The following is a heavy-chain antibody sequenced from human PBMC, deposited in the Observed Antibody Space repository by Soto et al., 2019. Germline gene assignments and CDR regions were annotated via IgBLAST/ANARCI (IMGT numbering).Heavy chain of an antibody. CDR2: IYPGDSRS. Sequence: PGESLKISCKGSGYRFSIYWIGWVRQMPGKGLEWVGNIYPGDSRSTYSPSYQGQVIISADKSIDTAYLQWSSLKASDTSIYYCARARYSTWTGVFDVWGQGTMVIVSS. D-gene: IGHD1-26*01. CDR1: GYRFSIYW. J-gene: IGHJ3*01. V-gene: IGHV5-51*01. CDR3: ARARYSTWTGVFDV.